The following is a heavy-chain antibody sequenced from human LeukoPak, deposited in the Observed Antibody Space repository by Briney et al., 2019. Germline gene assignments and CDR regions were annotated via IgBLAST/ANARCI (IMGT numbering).Heavy chain of an antibody. CDR1: GFTFNIYS. Sequence: GGSLRLSCAASGFTFNIYSMNWVRQAPGKGLEWHSYISPTGTTVYYVDSVKGRFTISRDNARNSLYLQMSSLRADDTAVYYCARGDYGGKGWYFDLWGRGTLVTVSS. V-gene: IGHV3-48*04. J-gene: IGHJ2*01. D-gene: IGHD4-23*01. CDR3: ARGDYGGKGWYFDL. CDR2: ISPTGTTV.